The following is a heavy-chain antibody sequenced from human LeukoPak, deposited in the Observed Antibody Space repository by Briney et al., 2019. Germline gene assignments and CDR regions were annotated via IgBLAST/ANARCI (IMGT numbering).Heavy chain of an antibody. V-gene: IGHV3-23*01. CDR2: TDGSGVDT. CDR1: GFTFSSYA. D-gene: IGHD2/OR15-2a*01. J-gene: IGHJ3*02. Sequence: GGSLRLSCAASGFTFSSYAMSWVRQAPGKGLEWASHTDGSGVDTYYADSVKGRFTISRGNSKNTLHLQMNNLRAEDTAVYYCAKGFLKGAFDIWGQGTMVTVSS. CDR3: AKGFLKGAFDI.